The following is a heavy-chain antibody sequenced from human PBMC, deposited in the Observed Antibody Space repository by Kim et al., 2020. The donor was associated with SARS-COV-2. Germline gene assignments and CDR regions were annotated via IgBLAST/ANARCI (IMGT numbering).Heavy chain of an antibody. CDR3: ARDLYDSRIGNWFDP. Sequence: ASVKVSCKASGYTFTGYYMHWVRQAPGQGLEWMGRINPNSGGTNYAQKFQGRVTMTRDTSISTAYMELSRLRSDDTAVYYCARDLYDSRIGNWFDPWGQGTLVTVSS. CDR2: INPNSGGT. CDR1: GYTFTGYY. J-gene: IGHJ5*02. V-gene: IGHV1-2*06. D-gene: IGHD3-22*01.